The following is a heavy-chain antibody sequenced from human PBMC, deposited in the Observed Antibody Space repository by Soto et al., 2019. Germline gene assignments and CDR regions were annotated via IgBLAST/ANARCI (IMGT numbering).Heavy chain of an antibody. CDR3: VGGQYYFDY. V-gene: IGHV3-30*03. J-gene: IGHJ4*02. D-gene: IGHD3-10*01. Sequence: QVQLVESGGGVVQPGRSLRLSCAASGFPFTSYGMHWVREGPDKGLEWVAVISYDGSDKYYADSVKGRFTISRDNSQNTLYLQMNSLRPEDTALYYCVGGQYYFDYRGQGTLVLVSS. CDR1: GFPFTSYG. CDR2: ISYDGSDK.